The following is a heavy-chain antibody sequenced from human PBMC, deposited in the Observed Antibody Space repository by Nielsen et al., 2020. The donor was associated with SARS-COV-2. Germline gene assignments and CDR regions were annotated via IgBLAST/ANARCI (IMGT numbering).Heavy chain of an antibody. Sequence: GESLKISCAASGFTFSNPWMNWVRQAPGKGLEWVGRIKSKVDGGTTDYAGPVKGRFTISRDDSKNTLYLQMNSLKTEDTAVYYCFSVVGYYGMDVWGQGTTVTVSS. D-gene: IGHD2-15*01. CDR3: FSVVGYYGMDV. V-gene: IGHV3-15*01. CDR2: IKSKVDGGTT. J-gene: IGHJ6*02. CDR1: GFTFSNPW.